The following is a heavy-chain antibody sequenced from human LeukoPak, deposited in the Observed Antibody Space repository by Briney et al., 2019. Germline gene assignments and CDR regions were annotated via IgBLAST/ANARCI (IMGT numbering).Heavy chain of an antibody. Sequence: PSQTLSLTCTVSGGSISSGSYYWSWIRQHPGKGLEWIGYIYYSGSTYYNPSLKSRVALSVDTSKNQFSLKLSSVTAADTAVYYCARGRKYSSADYWGQGTLVTVSS. D-gene: IGHD6-25*01. CDR2: IYYSGST. CDR3: ARGRKYSSADY. CDR1: GGSISSGSYY. V-gene: IGHV4-31*03. J-gene: IGHJ4*02.